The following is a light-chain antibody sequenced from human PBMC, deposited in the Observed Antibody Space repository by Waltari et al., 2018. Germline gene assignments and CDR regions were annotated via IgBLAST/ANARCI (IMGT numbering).Light chain of an antibody. CDR1: QSISSW. CDR2: RAS. J-gene: IGKJ2*01. Sequence: DIQMTQSPSTLSASVRDRVTITCRASQSISSWLAWYQQKPGKAPKLLIYRASSLERGVPSRFSGSGSGTEFTLTISSLQPDDFATYYCQQYNSYSRTFGQGTKLEIK. CDR3: QQYNSYSRT. V-gene: IGKV1-5*03.